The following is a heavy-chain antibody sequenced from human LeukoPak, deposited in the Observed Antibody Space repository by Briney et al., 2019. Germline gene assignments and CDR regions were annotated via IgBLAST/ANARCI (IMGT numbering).Heavy chain of an antibody. CDR1: GYSVTSYW. CDR3: ARRYCSGGSCESNFDY. CDR2: IYPGDSET. J-gene: IGHJ4*02. V-gene: IGHV5-51*01. Sequence: AGESLKISCKGSGYSVTSYWIGWVRQMPGKGLEWMGIIYPGDSETRYSPSFQGQVTISADKSISTAYLQWSSLKASDTAMYYCARRYCSGGSCESNFDYWGQGTLVTVSS. D-gene: IGHD2-15*01.